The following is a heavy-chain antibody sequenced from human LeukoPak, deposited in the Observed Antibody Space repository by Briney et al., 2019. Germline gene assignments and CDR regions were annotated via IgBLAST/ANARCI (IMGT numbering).Heavy chain of an antibody. J-gene: IGHJ5*02. D-gene: IGHD3-9*01. CDR2: ISGSGGST. V-gene: IGHV3-23*01. CDR3: AKVPQLDFDWLCWFDP. CDR1: GFTFSSYG. Sequence: HPGGSLRLSCAASGFTFSSYGMSWVRQAPGKGLEWVSAISGSGGSTYYADSVKGRFTISRDNSKNTLYLQMNSLRAEDTAVYYCAKVPQLDFDWLCWFDPWGQGTLVTVSS.